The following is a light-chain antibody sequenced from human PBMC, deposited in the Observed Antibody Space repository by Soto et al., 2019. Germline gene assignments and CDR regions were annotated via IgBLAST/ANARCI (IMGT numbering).Light chain of an antibody. CDR2: DAS. CDR1: QSINTW. Sequence: DIPMTQSPSTLSASVGDRVTITCRASQSINTWLAWYQQKPGTAPKLLIYDASSLESGVPSRFSGSGSGTEFTLTISGLQAEDFATYYCQQCHSYWTFGQGTKVEIK. V-gene: IGKV1-5*01. J-gene: IGKJ1*01. CDR3: QQCHSYWT.